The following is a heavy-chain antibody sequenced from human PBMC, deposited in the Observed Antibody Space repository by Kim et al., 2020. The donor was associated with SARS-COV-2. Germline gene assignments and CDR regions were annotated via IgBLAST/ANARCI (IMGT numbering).Heavy chain of an antibody. V-gene: IGHV1-18*01. J-gene: IGHJ4*02. D-gene: IGHD3-22*01. Sequence: YAEKFQGRVTVTTDPSTSTAYMELTSLTSDDTAIYYCAGITDNSGRGGDYWGQGTLVTVSS. CDR3: AGITDNSGRGGDY.